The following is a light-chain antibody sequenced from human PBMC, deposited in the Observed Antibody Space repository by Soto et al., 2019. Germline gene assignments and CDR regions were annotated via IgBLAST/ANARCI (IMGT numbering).Light chain of an antibody. V-gene: IGKV3-11*01. J-gene: IGKJ5*01. CDR3: QQRSNWPPT. CDR1: QSVTSY. Sequence: EIVLAQSPATLSLSPGGGATLSCRASQSVTSYLAWYQQKPGQAPRLLIYDASNRATGIPARFSGSGSGTDFTLTISSLEPEDFAVYYCQQRSNWPPTFGQGTRLEMK. CDR2: DAS.